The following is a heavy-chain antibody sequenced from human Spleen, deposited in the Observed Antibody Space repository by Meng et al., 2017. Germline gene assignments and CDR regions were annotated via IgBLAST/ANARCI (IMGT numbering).Heavy chain of an antibody. V-gene: IGHV3-11*01. J-gene: IGHJ6*02. CDR2: ISSSGSVI. Sequence: GESLKISCAASGFYFNNAWMSWVRQAPGKGLEWVSYISSSGSVISYADSVKGRFTISRDNAKKSMYLQMNSLRVEDTAVYYCARDLSSLAAAGSVIYDDYYGMDVWGQGTTVTVSS. CDR1: GFYFNNAW. CDR3: ARDLSSLAAAGSVIYDDYYGMDV. D-gene: IGHD6-13*01.